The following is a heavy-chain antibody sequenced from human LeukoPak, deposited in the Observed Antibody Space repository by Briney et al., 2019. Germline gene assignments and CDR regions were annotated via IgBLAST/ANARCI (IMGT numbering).Heavy chain of an antibody. CDR2: IIPILGIA. CDR3: VRDLVGATGFDY. V-gene: IGHV1-69*04. CDR1: GGTFSSYA. J-gene: IGHJ4*02. D-gene: IGHD1-26*01. Sequence: GSSVKVSCKASGGTFSSYAISWVRQAPGQGLEWMGRIIPILGIANYAQKFQGRVTITADKSTSTAYMELSSLRSEDTAVYYCVRDLVGATGFDYWGQGTLVTVSS.